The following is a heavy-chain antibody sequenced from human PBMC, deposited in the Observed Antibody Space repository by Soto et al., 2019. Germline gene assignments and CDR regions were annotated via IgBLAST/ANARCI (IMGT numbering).Heavy chain of an antibody. V-gene: IGHV1-18*01. CDR3: ARDAAVGLFDY. J-gene: IGHJ4*02. D-gene: IGHD1-26*01. Sequence: GASVKVCCKASGYTFTSYGISWVRQAPGQGLEWMGWVNPYNGNTKYAQKLQGRVTMTTDTSTSTAYMELRSLRSDDTAVYYCARDAAVGLFDYWGQGTLVTVSS. CDR2: VNPYNGNT. CDR1: GYTFTSYG.